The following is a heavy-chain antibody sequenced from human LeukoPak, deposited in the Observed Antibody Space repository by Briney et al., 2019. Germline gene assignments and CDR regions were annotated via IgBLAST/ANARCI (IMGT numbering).Heavy chain of an antibody. CDR3: ARASGGGSLDY. CDR2: ISSYSGNT. Sequence: ASVKISCKASGYTFTSNHIHWVRQAPGQGLEWMGWISSYSGNTNYAQKFQGRVTMTTDTSTSTAYMELRSLRSDDTAVYYCARASGGGSLDYWGQGTLVTASS. D-gene: IGHD2-15*01. CDR1: GYTFTSNH. V-gene: IGHV1-18*04. J-gene: IGHJ4*02.